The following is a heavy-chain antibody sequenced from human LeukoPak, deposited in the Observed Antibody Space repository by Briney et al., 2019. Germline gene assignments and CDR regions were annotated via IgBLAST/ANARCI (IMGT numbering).Heavy chain of an antibody. J-gene: IGHJ4*02. CDR2: ISGSGGST. Sequence: SGGSLRLSCAASGFTFSSYGMSWVRQAPGKGLEWVSAISGSGGSTYYADSVKGRFTISRDNAKNSLYLQMNSLRAEDTAVYYCARALTYCSGGSCWCFDYWGQGTLVTVSS. D-gene: IGHD2-15*01. CDR3: ARALTYCSGGSCWCFDY. V-gene: IGHV3-23*01. CDR1: GFTFSSYG.